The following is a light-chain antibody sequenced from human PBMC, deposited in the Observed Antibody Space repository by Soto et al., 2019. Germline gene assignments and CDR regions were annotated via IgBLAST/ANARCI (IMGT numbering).Light chain of an antibody. Sequence: DIQMTQSPSSLSASVGDTVTITCRASESISSYVNWYQQKPGKAPELLIFAASNLQSGVPSRFSGSRSGTAFTLTVSSLQPEDFATYYCQQSYGDSLTFGGGTRVEIK. J-gene: IGKJ4*01. V-gene: IGKV1-39*01. CDR2: AAS. CDR3: QQSYGDSLT. CDR1: ESISSY.